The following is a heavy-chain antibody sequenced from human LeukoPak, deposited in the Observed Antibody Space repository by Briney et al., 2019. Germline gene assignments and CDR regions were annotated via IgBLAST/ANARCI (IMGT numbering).Heavy chain of an antibody. CDR1: GFTFSDYW. CDR2: IKQDGSEK. Sequence: GGSLRLSCAASGFTFSDYWMTSVRQSPGKGLEWVANIKQDGSEKNYVDSVKGRFTISRDNAKNSLYLQMNSLRAEDTAVYYCVRGRLTTDYWGQGTLVTVSS. V-gene: IGHV3-7*05. CDR3: VRGRLTTDY. D-gene: IGHD1-1*01. J-gene: IGHJ4*02.